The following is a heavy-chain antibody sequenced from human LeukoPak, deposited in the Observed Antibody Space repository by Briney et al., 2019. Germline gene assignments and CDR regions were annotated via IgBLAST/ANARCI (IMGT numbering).Heavy chain of an antibody. Sequence: GASVRVSCKASGYTFTSYYMHWVRQAPGQGLEWMGIINPSGGSTSHAQKFQGRVTMTRDTSTSTVYMELSSLRSEDTAVYYCARGAAITSHYYYYGMDVWGQGTTVTVSS. CDR3: ARGAAITSHYYYYGMDV. V-gene: IGHV1-46*01. CDR1: GYTFTSYY. CDR2: INPSGGST. D-gene: IGHD2-2*01. J-gene: IGHJ6*02.